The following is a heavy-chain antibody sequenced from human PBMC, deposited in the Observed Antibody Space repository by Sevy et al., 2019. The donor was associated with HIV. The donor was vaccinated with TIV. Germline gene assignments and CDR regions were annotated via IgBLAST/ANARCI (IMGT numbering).Heavy chain of an antibody. CDR2: ISSSGSSI. CDR1: GFTFSSYD. CDR3: TRNGGAFDNGFDP. J-gene: IGHJ5*02. D-gene: IGHD2-8*01. V-gene: IGHV3-48*03. Sequence: GGSLRLSCTASGFTFSSYDMNWVRQAPGKGLEWVSKISSSGSSIYYADSVKGRFTISRDNAKNSLNLQMNSRRAEDTAVYYCTRNGGAFDNGFDPWGQRTLVTVSS.